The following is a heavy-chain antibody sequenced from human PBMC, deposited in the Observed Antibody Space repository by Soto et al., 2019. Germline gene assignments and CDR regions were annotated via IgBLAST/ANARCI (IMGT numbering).Heavy chain of an antibody. CDR2: IYYSGST. D-gene: IGHD3-22*01. CDR1: GGSISSSSYY. CDR3: AKRDYYDSSGYGY. V-gene: IGHV4-39*01. J-gene: IGHJ4*02. Sequence: SETLSLTCTVSGGSISSSSYYWGWIRQPPGKGLEWIGSIYYSGSTYYNPSPKSRVTISVDTSKNQFSLKLSSVTAADTAVYYCAKRDYYDSSGYGYWGQGTLVTVSS.